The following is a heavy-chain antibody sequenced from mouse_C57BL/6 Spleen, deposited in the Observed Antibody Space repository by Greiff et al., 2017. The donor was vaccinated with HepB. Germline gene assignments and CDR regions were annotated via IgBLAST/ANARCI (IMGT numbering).Heavy chain of an antibody. D-gene: IGHD4-1*01. CDR2: ISSGGSYT. Sequence: EVQVVESGGDLVKPGGSLKFSCAASGFTFSSYGMSWVRQTPDKRLEWVATISSGGSYTYYPDSVKGRCTISRDNAKNTLYLQMSSLKSEDTAMYSCARPGLGPVYDAMDYWGQGTSVTVSS. J-gene: IGHJ4*01. CDR1: GFTFSSYG. V-gene: IGHV5-6*01. CDR3: ARPGLGPVYDAMDY.